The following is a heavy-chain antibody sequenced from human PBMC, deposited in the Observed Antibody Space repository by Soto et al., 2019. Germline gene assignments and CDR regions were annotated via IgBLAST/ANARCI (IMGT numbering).Heavy chain of an antibody. V-gene: IGHV1-69*12. CDR3: ARDRPRENYGGNYYYEMDV. J-gene: IGHJ6*02. Sequence: QVQLVQSGAEVKKPGSSVKVSCKASGGTFTTSAICWVRQAPGQGLEWMGGIIPIFSTADYAQKFQGRVTITADESTTTAYMELSSLRSEDTAVYYCARDRPRENYGGNYYYEMDVWGQGTTVTVSS. D-gene: IGHD4-17*01. CDR1: GGTFTTSA. CDR2: IIPIFSTA.